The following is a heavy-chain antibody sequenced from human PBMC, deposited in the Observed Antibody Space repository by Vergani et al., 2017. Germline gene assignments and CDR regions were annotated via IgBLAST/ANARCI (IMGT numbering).Heavy chain of an antibody. V-gene: IGHV1-24*01. J-gene: IGHJ4*02. Sequence: QVQLVQSGSEVRKPGASVQVSCQVSGYSLTELTIHWVRQAPGKGLEWMGGFDPEHGEVTFAHHIQGRVTMTEDRSTDTAYMELSSLRPEDTALYYCAIVTDYNDSSGYYLDYWGQGTLVTVSS. CDR2: FDPEHGEV. CDR3: AIVTDYNDSSGYYLDY. CDR1: GYSLTELT. D-gene: IGHD3-22*01.